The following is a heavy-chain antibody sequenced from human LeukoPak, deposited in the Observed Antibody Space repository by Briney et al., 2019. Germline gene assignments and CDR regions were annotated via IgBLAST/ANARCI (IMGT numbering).Heavy chain of an antibody. CDR3: ANARVPAEWELPQVTQGQTQYYFDY. D-gene: IGHD1-26*01. Sequence: GGSLRLSCAASGFTVSSNYMSWVRQAPGKGLEWVSAISGSGGSTYYADSVKGRFTISRDNSKNTLYLQMNSLRAEDTAVYYCANARVPAEWELPQVTQGQTQYYFDYWGQGTLVTVSS. CDR1: GFTVSSNY. CDR2: ISGSGGST. V-gene: IGHV3-23*01. J-gene: IGHJ4*02.